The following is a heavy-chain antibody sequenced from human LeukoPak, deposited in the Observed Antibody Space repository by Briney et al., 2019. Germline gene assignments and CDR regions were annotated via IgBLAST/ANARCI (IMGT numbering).Heavy chain of an antibody. D-gene: IGHD2-2*01. Sequence: PAGSLCLYCAGSGFTFSSFSMIWVRQAPGKGLEWVSSISSSSSYIPYDHSVKGRFTSSRANAKNSLYLQMNSLRAEDAAVYYCARKLLSVVPAAPRAYYYYYMDVWGKGTTVTVSS. V-gene: IGHV3-21*01. J-gene: IGHJ6*03. CDR1: GFTFSSFS. CDR3: ARKLLSVVPAAPRAYYYYYMDV. CDR2: ISSSSSYI.